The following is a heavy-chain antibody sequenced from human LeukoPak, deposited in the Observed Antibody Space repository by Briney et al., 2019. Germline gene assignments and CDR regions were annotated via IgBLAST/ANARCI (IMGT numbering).Heavy chain of an antibody. J-gene: IGHJ4*02. CDR2: IYYSGST. CDR3: ARRRGDGYNLFDY. Sequence: SGTLPLTSTVLGASIISSYGSWIRRPPGKGLEWIGYIYYSGSTSYNPSLKSRVTISVDTSKNQFSLKLSSVTAADTAVYYCARRRGDGYNLFDYWGQGTLVTVSS. CDR1: GASIISSY. D-gene: IGHD5-24*01. V-gene: IGHV4-59*08.